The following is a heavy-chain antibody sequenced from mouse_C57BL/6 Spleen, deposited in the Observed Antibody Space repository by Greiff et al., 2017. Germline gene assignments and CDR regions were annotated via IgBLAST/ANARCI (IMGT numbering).Heavy chain of an antibody. Sequence: VQLKESGEGLVKPGGSLKLSCAASGFTFSSYAMSWVRQTPEKRLEWVAYISSGGDYIDYADTVKGRFTISRDNARNTLYLQMSSLKSEDTAMYYCTRGRYYGDEGDYFDYWGQGTTLTVSS. V-gene: IGHV5S21*01. CDR1: GFTFSSYA. CDR2: ISSGGDYI. D-gene: IGHD2-13*01. J-gene: IGHJ2*01. CDR3: TRGRYYGDEGDYFDY.